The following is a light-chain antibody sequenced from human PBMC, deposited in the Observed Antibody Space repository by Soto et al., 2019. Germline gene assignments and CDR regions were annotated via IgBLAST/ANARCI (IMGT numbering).Light chain of an antibody. CDR3: SSYTDSNSFYV. Sequence: QSVLTQPASVSGSPGQSITISCTGTSGDIGSYNRVSWYQQHPGKAPKLIIYEVTDRPSGVSNRFSGSKSGNTASLTISGLQAEDEAEYYCSSYTDSNSFYVFGSGTKLTVL. J-gene: IGLJ1*01. CDR2: EVT. CDR1: SGDIGSYNR. V-gene: IGLV2-14*01.